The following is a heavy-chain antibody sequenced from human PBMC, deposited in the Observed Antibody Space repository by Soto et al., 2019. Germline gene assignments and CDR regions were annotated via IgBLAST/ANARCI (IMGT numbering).Heavy chain of an antibody. Sequence: PGGSLRLSCAASGFTFSGYAMSWVRQAPGKGLEWVSAISDSGGTTYYADSVKGRITISRDNSKNTVYLELNSLRTEDTAVYYCAKFRAVRTTYDAFDIWGQGTMVTVSS. D-gene: IGHD4-4*01. J-gene: IGHJ3*02. CDR2: ISDSGGTT. CDR3: AKFRAVRTTYDAFDI. V-gene: IGHV3-23*01. CDR1: GFTFSGYA.